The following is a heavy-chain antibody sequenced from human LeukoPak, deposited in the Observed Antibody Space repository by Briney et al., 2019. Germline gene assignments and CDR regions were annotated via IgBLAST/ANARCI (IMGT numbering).Heavy chain of an antibody. CDR1: GFTFSSYS. J-gene: IGHJ6*03. CDR2: ISSSSSYI. V-gene: IGHV3-21*01. CDR3: ARGEDIVAPDHRYYYYYYMDV. D-gene: IGHD5-12*01. Sequence: GGSLRLSCAASGFTFSSYSMNWVRQAPGKGLEWVSSISSSSSYIYYADSVKGRFTISRDNAKNSLYLQMNSLRAEDTAVYYCARGEDIVAPDHRYYYYYYMDVWGKGTTVTISS.